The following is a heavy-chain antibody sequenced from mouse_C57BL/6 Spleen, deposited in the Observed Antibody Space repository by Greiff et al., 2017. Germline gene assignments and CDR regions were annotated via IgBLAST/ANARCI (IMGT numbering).Heavy chain of an antibody. Sequence: SGPELVKPGASVKISCKASGYAFSSSWMNWVKQRPGKGLEWIGRIYPGDGDTNYNGKFKGKATLTADKSSSTAYMQLSSLTSEDSAVYFGARGGDVGFAYWGQGTLVTVSA. CDR1: GYAFSSSW. D-gene: IGHD3-3*01. CDR2: IYPGDGDT. CDR3: ARGGDVGFAY. J-gene: IGHJ3*01. V-gene: IGHV1-82*01.